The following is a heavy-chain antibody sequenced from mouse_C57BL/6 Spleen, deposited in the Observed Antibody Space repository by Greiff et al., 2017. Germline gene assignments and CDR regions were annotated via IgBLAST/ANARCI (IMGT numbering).Heavy chain of an antibody. D-gene: IGHD4-1*01. CDR2: INYDGSST. Sequence: EVQLVESEGGLVQPGSSMKLSCTASGFTFSDYYMAWVRQVPEKGLEWVANINYDGSSTYYLDSLKSRFIISRDNAKNILYLQMSSLKSEDTATYYCARLTGTDFDYWGQGTTLTVSS. V-gene: IGHV5-16*01. CDR1: GFTFSDYY. CDR3: ARLTGTDFDY. J-gene: IGHJ2*01.